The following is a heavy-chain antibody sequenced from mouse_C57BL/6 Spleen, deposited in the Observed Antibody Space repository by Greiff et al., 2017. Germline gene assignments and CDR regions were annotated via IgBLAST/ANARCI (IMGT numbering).Heavy chain of an antibody. CDR1: GFTFTDYY. V-gene: IGHV7-3*01. Sequence: EVQLVESGGGLVQPGGSLCLSCAASGFTFTDYYMSWVRQPPGKALEWLGFLRNKAKGYTTEYSASVKGRFTISRDNSQSILYLQMNALRAEDSATYYCARYKRPDWYFDVWGTGTTVTVSS. D-gene: IGHD1-2*01. J-gene: IGHJ1*03. CDR3: ARYKRPDWYFDV. CDR2: LRNKAKGYTT.